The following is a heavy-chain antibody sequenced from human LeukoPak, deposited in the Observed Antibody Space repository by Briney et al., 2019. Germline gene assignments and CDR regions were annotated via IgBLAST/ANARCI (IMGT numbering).Heavy chain of an antibody. CDR3: AREVSEGFDF. J-gene: IGHJ4*02. CDR1: GFTFSGYS. V-gene: IGHV3-21*01. CDR2: FGTRSTSI. D-gene: IGHD3-22*01. Sequence: GGSLRLSCTASGFTFSGYSMNWIRQAPGKGLEWVSSFGTRSTSIYHAGSVKGRYAISRDNAKNSLYLQMNSLRAEDTALYYCAREVSEGFDFWGQGTLVTVSS.